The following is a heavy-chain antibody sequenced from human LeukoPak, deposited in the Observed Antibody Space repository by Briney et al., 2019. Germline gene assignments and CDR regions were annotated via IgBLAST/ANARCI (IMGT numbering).Heavy chain of an antibody. CDR3: ARGRGIVVVVAATNIDY. CDR1: GYSFTSYW. J-gene: IGHJ4*02. D-gene: IGHD2-15*01. Sequence: GESLLISSKGSGYSFTSYWIVWVRQMPGKGLEWMGIIYPGDSDTRYSPSFQGQVTTSADKSISPAYLQWRSLKASDTAMYYCARGRGIVVVVAATNIDYWGQGSLVT. CDR2: IYPGDSDT. V-gene: IGHV5-51*06.